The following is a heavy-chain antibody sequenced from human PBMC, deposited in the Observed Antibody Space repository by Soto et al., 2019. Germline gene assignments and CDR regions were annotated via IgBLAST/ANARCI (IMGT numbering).Heavy chain of an antibody. V-gene: IGHV3-30*18. Sequence: GSLRLSCAASGFTFSSYGMHWVRQAPGKGLEWVAVISYDGSNKYYADSVKGRFTISRDNSKNTLYLQMNSLRAEDTAVYYCAKGEGIGRLTYFDYWGQGTLVTISS. CDR3: AKGEGIGRLTYFDY. CDR1: GFTFSSYG. CDR2: ISYDGSNK. J-gene: IGHJ4*02.